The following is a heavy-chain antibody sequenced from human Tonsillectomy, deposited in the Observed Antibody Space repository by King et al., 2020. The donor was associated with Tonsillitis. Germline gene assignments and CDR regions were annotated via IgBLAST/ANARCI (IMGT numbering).Heavy chain of an antibody. J-gene: IGHJ2*01. V-gene: IGHV3-30*18. CDR1: GFTFSNYG. CDR2: IAYDASYE. Sequence: VQLVESGGGVVQPGRSLRLSCAASGFTFSNYGMHWVRQAPGKGLEWVALIAYDASYENYADSVKGRFAISRDNSKNTLYLEMNSLRVEDTAVYYCANDCIGLSDWFFDFWGRGTLVTVSS. CDR3: ANDCIGLSDWFFDF. D-gene: IGHD2-15*01.